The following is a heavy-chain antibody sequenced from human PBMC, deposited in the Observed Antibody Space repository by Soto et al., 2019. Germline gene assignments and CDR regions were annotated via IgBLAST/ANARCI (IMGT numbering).Heavy chain of an antibody. CDR3: AKDRIAVAGSDY. CDR2: ISGIGGST. D-gene: IGHD6-19*01. CDR1: GFTFSSYA. Sequence: GGSLRLSCAASGFTFSSYAMSWVRQAPGKGLEWVSAISGIGGSTYYADSVKGRLTISRYNSKNTLYLQMNSLRAEDTDVYYCAKDRIAVAGSDYWGQGTRVTVSS. J-gene: IGHJ4*02. V-gene: IGHV3-23*01.